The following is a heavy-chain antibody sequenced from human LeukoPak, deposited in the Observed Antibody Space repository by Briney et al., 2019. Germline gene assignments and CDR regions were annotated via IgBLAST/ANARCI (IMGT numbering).Heavy chain of an antibody. Sequence: VSVRVSCTASGYTFTTYGISWVRQAPGHRLEWMGWISAYNGNTIYAQKLQGRVTMTTDTSTSTAYMELRSLRSDDTAVYYCARAGEGNIVLMVYAIKFDYWGQGTLVTVSS. J-gene: IGHJ4*02. CDR2: ISAYNGNT. D-gene: IGHD2-8*01. V-gene: IGHV1-18*01. CDR3: ARAGEGNIVLMVYAIKFDY. CDR1: GYTFTTYG.